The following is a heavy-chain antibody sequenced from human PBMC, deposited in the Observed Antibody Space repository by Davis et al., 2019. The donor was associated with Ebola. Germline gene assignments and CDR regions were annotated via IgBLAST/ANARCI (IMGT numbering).Heavy chain of an antibody. Sequence: MPSETLSLTCAVSGGSISSSNWWSWVRQPPGKGLEWIGEIYHSGSTNYNPSLKSRVTISVDKSKNQFSLKLSSVTAADTAVYYCARSRYSSSWYAFDIWGQGTMVTISS. CDR1: GGSISSSNW. V-gene: IGHV4-4*02. J-gene: IGHJ3*02. CDR3: ARSRYSSSWYAFDI. CDR2: IYHSGST. D-gene: IGHD6-13*01.